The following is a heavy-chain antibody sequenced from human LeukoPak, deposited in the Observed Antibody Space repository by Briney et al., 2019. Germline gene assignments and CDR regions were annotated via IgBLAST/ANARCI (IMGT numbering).Heavy chain of an antibody. V-gene: IGHV4-59*01. Sequence: SETLSLTCTVSGGSISGSYWSWIRQPPGKGLEWIAYMYNSGSTNYNPSLKSRVTISIDTSKNQYSLKLSSLTAADAAIYYCARGIESYGDYGYWGQGILATVSS. D-gene: IGHD4-17*01. CDR2: MYNSGST. J-gene: IGHJ4*02. CDR1: GGSISGSY. CDR3: ARGIESYGDYGY.